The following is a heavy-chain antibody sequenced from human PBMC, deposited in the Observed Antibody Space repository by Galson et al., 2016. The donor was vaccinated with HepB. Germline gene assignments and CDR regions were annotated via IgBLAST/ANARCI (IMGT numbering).Heavy chain of an antibody. CDR1: GGSISSGGYY. V-gene: IGHV4-31*03. J-gene: IGHJ5*02. CDR3: ARSPGTIFGIVSLLDL. D-gene: IGHD3-3*01. Sequence: TLSLTCTVSGGSISSGGYYWSWLRQHPGKGLEWIGYTHHSGSTYYSPSLKSRLAISVDTSKNQFSLNLSSVTAADTAVYYCARSPGTIFGIVSLLDLWGQGTLVTVPS. CDR2: THHSGST.